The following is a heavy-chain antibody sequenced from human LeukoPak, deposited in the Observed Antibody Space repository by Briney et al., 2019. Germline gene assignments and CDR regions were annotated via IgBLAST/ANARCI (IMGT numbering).Heavy chain of an antibody. CDR3: VKRDGSGSYDY. CDR2: INNNGGST. CDR1: GFTFSRCA. D-gene: IGHD3-10*01. Sequence: GGSLRLSCSASGFTFSRCAIHWVRQAPGKGLEYVSAINNNGGSTYYADSVKGRFTISRDNSKNTLYLQMSSLRAEDTAVYYCVKRDGSGSYDYWGQGTLVTVSS. V-gene: IGHV3-64D*06. J-gene: IGHJ4*02.